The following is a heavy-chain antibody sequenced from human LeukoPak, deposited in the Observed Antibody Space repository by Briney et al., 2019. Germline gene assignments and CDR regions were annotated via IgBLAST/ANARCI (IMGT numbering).Heavy chain of an antibody. CDR2: INHSGST. CDR3: ARDEAGSPGT. V-gene: IGHV4-34*01. D-gene: IGHD3-10*01. Sequence: PGGSLRLSCAASGFTFSFYSMNWVRQPPGKGLEWIGEINHSGSTNYNPSLKSRVTVSVDTSKNQFSLKLTSVTAADTAVYYCARDEAGSPGTWGQGTLVTVSS. J-gene: IGHJ5*02. CDR1: GFTFSFYS.